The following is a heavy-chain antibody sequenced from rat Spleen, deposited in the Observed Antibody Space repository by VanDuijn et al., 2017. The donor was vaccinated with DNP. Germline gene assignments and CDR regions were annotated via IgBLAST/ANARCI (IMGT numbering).Heavy chain of an antibody. CDR2: ISYDGSST. Sequence: EVQLVESDGGLVQPGRSLKLSCAASGFTFSDYYMAWVRQAPTKGLEWVATISYDGSSTYYPDSVKGRFTISRDHAESTLYLQMDSLRSEDTATYHCARAIPRYFDYWGQGVTVTVSS. V-gene: IGHV5-29*01. CDR3: ARAIPRYFDY. D-gene: IGHD3-8*01. J-gene: IGHJ2*01. CDR1: GFTFSDYY.